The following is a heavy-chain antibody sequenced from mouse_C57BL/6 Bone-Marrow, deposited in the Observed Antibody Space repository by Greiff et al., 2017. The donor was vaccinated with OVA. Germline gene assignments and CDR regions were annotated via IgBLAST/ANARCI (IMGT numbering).Heavy chain of an antibody. D-gene: IGHD2-1*01. CDR3: ARRGIYGNPDY. J-gene: IGHJ2*01. CDR2: ISDGGSYT. V-gene: IGHV5-4*01. Sequence: EVQGVESGGGLVKPGGSLKLSCAASGFTFSSYAMSWVRQTPEKRLAWVATISDGGSYTYYPDNVKGRFTISRDNAKNNLYLQMSHLKSEDTAMYYCARRGIYGNPDYWGQGTTLTVSS. CDR1: GFTFSSYA.